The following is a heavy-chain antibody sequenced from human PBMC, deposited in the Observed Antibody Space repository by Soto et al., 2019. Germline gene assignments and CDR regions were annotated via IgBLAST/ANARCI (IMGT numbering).Heavy chain of an antibody. CDR1: GFTFSSYS. CDR3: ARATTISSSWYYYYGMDV. CDR2: ISSSSSYI. D-gene: IGHD6-13*01. Sequence: GGSLRLSCAASGFTFSSYSMNWVRQAPGKGLEWVSSISSSSSYIYYADSAKGRFTISRDNAKNSLYLQMNSLRAEDTALYYCARATTISSSWYYYYGMDVWGQGTTVTVSS. J-gene: IGHJ6*02. V-gene: IGHV3-21*01.